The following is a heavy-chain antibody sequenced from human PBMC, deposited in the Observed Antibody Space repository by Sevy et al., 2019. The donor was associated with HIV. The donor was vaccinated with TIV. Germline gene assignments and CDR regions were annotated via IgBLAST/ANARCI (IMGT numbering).Heavy chain of an antibody. J-gene: IGHJ5*02. V-gene: IGHV3-23*01. CDR2: IMGGGAAT. CDR1: RFTFIAFG. D-gene: IGHD6-19*01. Sequence: GGSLRLSCSASRFTFIAFGMTWVRQAPGKGLEWVSGIMGGGAATAYADSVKGRFTISRDNSKNTLYLQMNSLTAADTAVYYCARYGRIPVAGHTWFDPWGLGTLVTVSS. CDR3: ARYGRIPVAGHTWFDP.